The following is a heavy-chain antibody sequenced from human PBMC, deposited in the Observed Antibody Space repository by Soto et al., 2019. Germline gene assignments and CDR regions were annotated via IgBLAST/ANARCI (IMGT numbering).Heavy chain of an antibody. V-gene: IGHV4-39*01. CDR2: IYYSGST. Sequence: LSLTCTVSGGSISSSSYYWGWIRQPPGKGLEWIGSIYYSGSTYYNPSLKSRVTISVDTSKNQFSLKLSSVTAADTAVYYCARPNYGDYYYYGMDVWGQGTTVTVSS. CDR1: GGSISSSSYY. CDR3: ARPNYGDYYYYGMDV. D-gene: IGHD4-17*01. J-gene: IGHJ6*02.